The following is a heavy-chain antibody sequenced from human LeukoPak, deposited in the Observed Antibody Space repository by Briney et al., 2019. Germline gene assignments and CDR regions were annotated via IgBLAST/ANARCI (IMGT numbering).Heavy chain of an antibody. CDR1: GGSISGYY. Sequence: SETLSLTCAVSGGSISGYYWTWIRRPPGKRLEWIGHIYYSGSTNYNPSLKSRVTVSIDTSRNQVFLKLRSVTAADPALYYCARGRSGSYPDHWGQGTLVTVSS. V-gene: IGHV4-59*01. D-gene: IGHD1-26*01. CDR2: IYYSGST. CDR3: ARGRSGSYPDH. J-gene: IGHJ5*02.